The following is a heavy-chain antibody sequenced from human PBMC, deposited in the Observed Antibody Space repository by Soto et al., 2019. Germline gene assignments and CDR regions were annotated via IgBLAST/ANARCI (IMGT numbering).Heavy chain of an antibody. CDR2: ISKDGGLK. CDR3: ANGEGGFSDHSLGY. Sequence: PGGSLRLSCAVSGFRFRSYGMHLVRQAPGKGLEWVAFISKDGGLKHYTDSVKGRFTISRDNSQNTLYLEINSLRPDDKAVYFCANGEGGFSDHSLGYWGQGICVTVSS. V-gene: IGHV3-30*18. D-gene: IGHD6-25*01. CDR1: GFRFRSYG. J-gene: IGHJ1*01.